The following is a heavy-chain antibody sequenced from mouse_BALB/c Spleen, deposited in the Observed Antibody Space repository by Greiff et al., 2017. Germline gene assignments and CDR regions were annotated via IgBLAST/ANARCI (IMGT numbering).Heavy chain of an antibody. Sequence: VQLQQSGPELVKPGASVKISCKASGYSFSSSWMNWVKQRPGQGLEWIGRIYPGDGDTNYNGKFKGKATLTADKSSSTAYMQLSSLTSVDSAVYFCARDGNWFAYWGQGTLVTVSA. D-gene: IGHD2-1*01. J-gene: IGHJ3*01. CDR3: ARDGNWFAY. CDR1: GYSFSSSW. CDR2: IYPGDGDT. V-gene: IGHV1-82*01.